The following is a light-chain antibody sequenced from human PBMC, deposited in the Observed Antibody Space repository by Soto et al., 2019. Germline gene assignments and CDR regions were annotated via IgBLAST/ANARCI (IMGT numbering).Light chain of an antibody. CDR2: GAS. CDR3: QQYDSSPRT. J-gene: IGKJ1*01. CDR1: QSVSSNY. V-gene: IGKV3-20*01. Sequence: EIVLTQSPGTLSLSPGERATLSCRASQSVSSNYLAWYQQKPGQAPRLLIYGASGRATDIPDRFSGSGSGTDFTLTISRLEPEDFAVYYCQQYDSSPRTFGQGTKVEIQ.